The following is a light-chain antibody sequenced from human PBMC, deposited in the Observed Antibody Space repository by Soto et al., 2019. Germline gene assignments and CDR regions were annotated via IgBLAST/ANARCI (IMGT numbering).Light chain of an antibody. CDR2: DVS. CDR1: QTVNGW. CDR3: QQNNNYPWT. V-gene: IGKV1-5*03. Sequence: QRTQSPSTRSASIGDRVTITCRASQTVNGWLAWYQQRPGKAPKLLIYDVSALQSGVPSRFSGSGSGTEFTLTISSLQPDDFATYYCQQNNNYPWTFGQGTKVDIK. J-gene: IGKJ1*01.